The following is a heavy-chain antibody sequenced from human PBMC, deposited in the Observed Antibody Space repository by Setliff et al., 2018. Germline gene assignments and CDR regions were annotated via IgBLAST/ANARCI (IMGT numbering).Heavy chain of an antibody. V-gene: IGHV1-2*02. CDR3: ARASGGNSVEDGFDI. J-gene: IGHJ3*02. Sequence: GASVKVSCKASGYTFTGYYMHWVRQAPGQGLEWMGWINPNSGGTNYAQKFQGRVTMTRYTSISTAYMELSRLRSDDTAVYYCARASGGNSVEDGFDIWGQGTMVTVSS. CDR2: INPNSGGT. CDR1: GYTFTGYY. D-gene: IGHD1-26*01.